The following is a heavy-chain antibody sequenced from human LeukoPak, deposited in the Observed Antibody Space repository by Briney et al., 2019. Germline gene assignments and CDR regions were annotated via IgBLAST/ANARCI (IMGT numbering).Heavy chain of an antibody. CDR2: MNPNSGNT. CDR3: ARGASLVDGNWFDP. D-gene: IGHD6-6*01. V-gene: IGHV1-8*01. J-gene: IGHJ5*02. CDR1: GYTFTSYD. Sequence: GASVTVSCKASGYTFTSYDINWVRQATGQGLEWMGWMNPNSGNTGYAQKFQGRVTMTRNTSISTAYMELSSLRSEDTAVYYCARGASLVDGNWFDPWGQGTLVTVSS.